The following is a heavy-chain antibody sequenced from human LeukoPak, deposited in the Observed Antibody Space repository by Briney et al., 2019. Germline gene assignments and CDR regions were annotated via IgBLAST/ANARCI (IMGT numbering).Heavy chain of an antibody. V-gene: IGHV3-30-3*01. D-gene: IGHD2-15*01. Sequence: GGSLRLSCAASGFTFSSYAMHWVRQAPGKGLEWVAVISYDGSNKYYADSVKGRFTISRDNSKNTLYLQMNSLRAEDTAVYYCARVGNCSGGSCYFDYWGQGTLVTVSS. CDR2: ISYDGSNK. CDR3: ARVGNCSGGSCYFDY. CDR1: GFTFSSYA. J-gene: IGHJ4*02.